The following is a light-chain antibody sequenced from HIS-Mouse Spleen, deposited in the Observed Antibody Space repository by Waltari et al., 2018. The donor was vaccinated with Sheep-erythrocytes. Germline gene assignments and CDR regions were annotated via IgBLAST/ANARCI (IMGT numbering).Light chain of an antibody. V-gene: IGLV2-8*01. CDR2: EVS. J-gene: IGLJ3*02. CDR3: SSYAGSNNWV. CDR1: SSDVCGYYY. Sequence: QSALTQPPSASGSPGQSVTISCTGTSSDVCGYYYLSWYQQHPGKAPKLMIYEVSKRPSGVPDRFSGSKSGNTAPLTVSGLQAEDEADYYCSSYAGSNNWVFGGGTKLTVL.